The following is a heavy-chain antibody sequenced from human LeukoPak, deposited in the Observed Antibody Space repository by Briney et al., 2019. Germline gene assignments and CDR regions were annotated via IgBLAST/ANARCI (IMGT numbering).Heavy chain of an antibody. V-gene: IGHV3-23*01. CDR2: ISGSGGST. J-gene: IGHJ6*03. D-gene: IGHD2-2*01. CDR3: AKGGIDIVVVKDYYYYYMDV. Sequence: PGGSLRLSCAASGFTFSSYAMSWVRQAPGKGLEWVSAISGSGGSTYYADSVKGRFTISRDNSKNTLYLQMNSLRAEDTAVYYCAKGGIDIVVVKDYYYYYMDVWGKGTTVTVSS. CDR1: GFTFSSYA.